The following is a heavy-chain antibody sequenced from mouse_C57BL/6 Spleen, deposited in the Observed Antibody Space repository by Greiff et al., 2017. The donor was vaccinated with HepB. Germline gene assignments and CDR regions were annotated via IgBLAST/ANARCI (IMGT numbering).Heavy chain of an antibody. Sequence: EVQLQESGPGLVKPSQSLSLTCSVTGYSITSGYYWNWIRQIPGNKLEWMGYISYDGSNNYNPSLKNRITITRDTSKNQFYLKLNSVTTADTATYDCARDLYGGYYVFAYWGQGTLVTVSA. CDR3: ARDLYGGYYVFAY. CDR2: ISYDGSN. V-gene: IGHV3-6*01. J-gene: IGHJ3*01. D-gene: IGHD2-3*01. CDR1: GYSITSGYY.